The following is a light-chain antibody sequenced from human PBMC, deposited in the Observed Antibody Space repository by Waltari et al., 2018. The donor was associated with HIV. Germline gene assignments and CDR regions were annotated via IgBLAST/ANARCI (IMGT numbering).Light chain of an antibody. CDR3: YSATENNLV. CDR1: VLSQKF. Sequence: SYELTQPSSASVSSGQTARITRSGAVLSQKFAPWFQHKPGQAPVLISYKDNERPSEIPERFSGSSSGTTVTLTISGAQGDDDADYYCYSATENNLVFGGGTKLTVL. V-gene: IGLV3-27*01. J-gene: IGLJ2*01. CDR2: KDN.